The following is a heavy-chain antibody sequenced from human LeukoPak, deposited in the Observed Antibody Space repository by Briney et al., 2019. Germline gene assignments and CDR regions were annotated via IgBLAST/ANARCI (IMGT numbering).Heavy chain of an antibody. CDR1: RFTFSSYG. CDR2: INRGSSTI. Sequence: GGSLRLSCVVSRFTFSSYGMNWVRQAPGKGLEWVSYINRGSSTIYYADSVKGRFIISRDNAKNSLYLQMKSLRDEDTAVYYCARECLMVGVYDAFDIWGQGTMVTVSS. V-gene: IGHV3-48*02. J-gene: IGHJ3*02. CDR3: ARECLMVGVYDAFDI. D-gene: IGHD1-26*01.